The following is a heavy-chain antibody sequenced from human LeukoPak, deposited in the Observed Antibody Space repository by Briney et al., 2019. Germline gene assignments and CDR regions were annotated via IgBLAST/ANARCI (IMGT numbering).Heavy chain of an antibody. CDR1: GYTFTSYG. D-gene: IGHD2-21*02. CDR2: ISAYNGNT. V-gene: IGHV1-18*01. Sequence: ASVKVSCKASGYTFTSYGISWVRQAPGQGLEWMGWISAYNGNTNYAQKLQGRVTMTTDTSTSTAYMGLRSLRSDDTAVYYCARDSHYCGGDCYNFDYWGQGTLVTVSS. CDR3: ARDSHYCGGDCYNFDY. J-gene: IGHJ4*02.